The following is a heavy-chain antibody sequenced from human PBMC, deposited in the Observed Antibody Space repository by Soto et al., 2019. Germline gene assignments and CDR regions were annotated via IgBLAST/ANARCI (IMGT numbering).Heavy chain of an antibody. CDR3: AYSSGGYKIDY. Sequence: PSETLSLTCAVSGGSISSSNWWTWVRQPPGMGLEWIGEMFHSGRTNCNPSLKSRVTISVDKSKNQFSLELSSVTAADRAVYYCAYSSGGYKIDYWGQGTQVT. V-gene: IGHV4-4*02. J-gene: IGHJ4*02. D-gene: IGHD6-19*01. CDR1: GGSISSSNW. CDR2: MFHSGRT.